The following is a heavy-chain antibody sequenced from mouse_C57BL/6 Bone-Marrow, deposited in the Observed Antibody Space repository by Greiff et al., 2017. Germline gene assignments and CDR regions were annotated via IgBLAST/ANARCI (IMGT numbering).Heavy chain of an antibody. CDR1: GYTFTSYG. V-gene: IGHV1-81*01. CDR2: IYPRSGNT. CDR3: AGGGSSSHFDY. D-gene: IGHD1-1*01. J-gene: IGHJ2*01. Sequence: QVQLQQSGAELARPGASVKLSCKASGYTFTSYGISWVKQRTGQGLEWIGEIYPRSGNTYYNEKFKGNATLTADKSSSTAYMELRSLTAEDSAVYFCAGGGSSSHFDYWGQGTTLTVSS.